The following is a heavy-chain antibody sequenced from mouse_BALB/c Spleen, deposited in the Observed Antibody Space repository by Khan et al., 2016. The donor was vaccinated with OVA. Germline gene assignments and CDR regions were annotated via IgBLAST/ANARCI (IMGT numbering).Heavy chain of an antibody. CDR3: ARPPYFSYVMVY. J-gene: IGHJ4*01. D-gene: IGHD2-10*01. CDR1: GYTFTNYG. Sequence: QIQLVQSGPELMKPGETVKISCKASGYTFTNYGMNWVKQAPGKGLKWMGWINTYTGEPTYADDFKGRFAFSLETSASTAYLQINNLKNDDTATYFCARPPYFSYVMVYWGQGTSVTVSS. V-gene: IGHV9-3-1*01. CDR2: INTYTGEP.